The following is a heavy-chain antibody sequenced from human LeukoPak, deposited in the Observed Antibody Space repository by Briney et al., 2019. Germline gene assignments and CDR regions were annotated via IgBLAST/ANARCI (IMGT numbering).Heavy chain of an antibody. Sequence: GGSLRLSCAASGFTFSGSAMHWVRQASGKGLEWVGRIRSKANSYATAYAASVKGRFTISRDDSKNTAYLQMNSLKTEDTAVYYCTRPPAIGDYYMDVWGKGTTVTVSS. D-gene: IGHD3-22*01. J-gene: IGHJ6*03. CDR2: IRSKANSYAT. CDR1: GFTFSGSA. V-gene: IGHV3-73*01. CDR3: TRPPAIGDYYMDV.